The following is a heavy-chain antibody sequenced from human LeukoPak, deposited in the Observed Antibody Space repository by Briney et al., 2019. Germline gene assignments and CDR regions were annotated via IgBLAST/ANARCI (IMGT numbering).Heavy chain of an antibody. CDR2: IYSGGST. V-gene: IGHV3-53*01. J-gene: IGHJ4*02. Sequence: GGSLRLSCAASGFTVSSNYMSWVRQAPGKGPEWVSVIYSGGSTYYADSVKGRFTISRDNSKNTLYLQMNSLRAEDTAVHYCARESYGDSVSGFDYWGQGTLVTVSS. D-gene: IGHD4-17*01. CDR1: GFTVSSNY. CDR3: ARESYGDSVSGFDY.